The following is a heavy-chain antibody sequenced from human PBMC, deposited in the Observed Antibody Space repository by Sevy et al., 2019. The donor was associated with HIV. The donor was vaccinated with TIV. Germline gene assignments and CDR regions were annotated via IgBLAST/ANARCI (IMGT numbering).Heavy chain of an antibody. CDR2: ISYDGNKK. V-gene: IGHV3-30*03. CDR1: GFSFSSHG. J-gene: IGHJ4*02. D-gene: IGHD1-1*01. Sequence: GGSLRLSCAASGFSFSSHGMHWVRQAPGKGLEWQSVISYDGNKKYYADSVKGRFTISRDNSKNTMYLQMNSLRPEDTAVYYCARDGGWYNYAPSDYWGQGTLVTVSS. CDR3: ARDGGWYNYAPSDY.